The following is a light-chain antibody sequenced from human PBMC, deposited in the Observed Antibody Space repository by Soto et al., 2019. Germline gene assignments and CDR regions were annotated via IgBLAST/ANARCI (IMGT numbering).Light chain of an antibody. CDR3: QQYHKWTIT. J-gene: IGKJ5*01. CDR2: GAS. V-gene: IGKV3-15*01. CDR1: QFLXSS. Sequence: EIVMTQSPATLSVSPGESATLSCRASQFLXSSFAWYRHKPGQAPRILXYGASTRAAGLPDRFSGSGSGIEFTLTISSLQSEYFAVYYCQQYHKWTITFGQGTRLEI.